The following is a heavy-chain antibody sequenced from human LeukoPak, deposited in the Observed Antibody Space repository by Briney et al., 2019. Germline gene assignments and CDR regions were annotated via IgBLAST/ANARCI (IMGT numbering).Heavy chain of an antibody. CDR3: ARGTYSSDFEY. V-gene: IGHV4-30-4*07. CDR1: GGSISSGGYS. Sequence: SETLSLTCAVPGGSISSGGYSWSWIRQPPGKGLEWIGYMYYTGNTHYNPSLRSRITISVDTSKNQFSLKLSSVTAADTAVYYCARGTYSSDFEYWGQGTLSPSLQ. D-gene: IGHD6-25*01. J-gene: IGHJ4*02. CDR2: MYYTGNT.